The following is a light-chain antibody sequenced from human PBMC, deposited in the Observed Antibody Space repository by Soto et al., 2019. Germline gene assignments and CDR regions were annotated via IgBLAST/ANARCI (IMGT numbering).Light chain of an antibody. CDR2: DAS. Sequence: DIQMTQSPSTLSGSVGDRVTITCRASQTISSWLAWYQQKPGKAPKLLIYDASSLESGVPSRFSGRGSGTKFTLTIASLQPDDFATYYCQQYETFSGTFGPGTKVDIK. CDR1: QTISSW. CDR3: QQYETFSGT. J-gene: IGKJ1*01. V-gene: IGKV1-5*01.